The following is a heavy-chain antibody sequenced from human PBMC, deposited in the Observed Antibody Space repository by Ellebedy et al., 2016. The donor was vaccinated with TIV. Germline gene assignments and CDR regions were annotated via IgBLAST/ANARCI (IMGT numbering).Heavy chain of an antibody. Sequence: ASVKVSXXASGYTFTSYGISWVRQAPGQGLEWMGWISAYNGNTNYAQKLQGRVTMTTDTSTSTAYMELRSLRSEDTTVYYCAREARNWGSFDYWGQGTLVTVSS. D-gene: IGHD7-27*01. CDR2: ISAYNGNT. V-gene: IGHV1-18*01. CDR1: GYTFTSYG. J-gene: IGHJ4*02. CDR3: AREARNWGSFDY.